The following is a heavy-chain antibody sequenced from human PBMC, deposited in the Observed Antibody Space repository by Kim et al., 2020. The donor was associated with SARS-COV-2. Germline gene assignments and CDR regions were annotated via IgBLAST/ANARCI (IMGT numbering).Heavy chain of an antibody. V-gene: IGHV4-59*01. CDR1: GGSISSYY. CDR3: ARDLLVRGDASTNYYGMDV. J-gene: IGHJ6*02. Sequence: SETLSLTCTVSGGSISSYYWSWIRQPPGKGLEWIGYIYYSGSTNYNPSLKSRVTISVDTSKNQFSLKLSSVTAADTAVYYCARDLLVRGDASTNYYGMDVWGQGTTVTVSS. CDR2: IYYSGST. D-gene: IGHD3-10*01.